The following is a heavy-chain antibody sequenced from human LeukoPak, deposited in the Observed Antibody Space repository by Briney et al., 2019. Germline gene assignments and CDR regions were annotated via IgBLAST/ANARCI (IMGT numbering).Heavy chain of an antibody. CDR1: GFTFSSYA. V-gene: IGHV4-59*01. D-gene: IGHD2-15*01. Sequence: GSLRLSCAASGFTFSSYAMSWVRQAPGKGLEWIGYIYYSGSTNYNPSLKSRVTISVDTSKNQFSLKLSSVTAADTAVYYCAGNVVVAAFQDNYFDYWGQGTLVTVSS. J-gene: IGHJ4*02. CDR2: IYYSGST. CDR3: AGNVVVAAFQDNYFDY.